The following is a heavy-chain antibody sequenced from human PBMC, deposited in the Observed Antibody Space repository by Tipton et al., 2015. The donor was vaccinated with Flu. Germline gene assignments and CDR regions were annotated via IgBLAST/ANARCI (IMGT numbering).Heavy chain of an antibody. CDR1: GGSISSSNW. Sequence: TLSLTCAVSGGSISSSNWWSWVRQPPGKGLEWFGEIYHSGSTNYNPSLKSRVTISVDKSKNQFSLKPSSVTAADTAVYYCARRLSSGYYYPFDYWGQGTLVTVSS. CDR2: IYHSGST. D-gene: IGHD3-22*01. J-gene: IGHJ4*02. V-gene: IGHV4-4*02. CDR3: ARRLSSGYYYPFDY.